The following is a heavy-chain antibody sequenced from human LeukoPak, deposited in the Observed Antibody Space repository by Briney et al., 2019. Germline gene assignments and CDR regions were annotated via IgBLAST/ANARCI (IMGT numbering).Heavy chain of an antibody. Sequence: PSETLSLTCTVSGGSISSSSYYWGWIRQPPGKGLEWIGSIYYSGSTYYNPSLKSRVTISVDTSKNQFSLKLSSVTAADTAVYYCARDIREIIAVAGTHWYFDLWGRGTLVTVSS. D-gene: IGHD6-19*01. CDR2: IYYSGST. CDR3: ARDIREIIAVAGTHWYFDL. CDR1: GGSISSSSYY. V-gene: IGHV4-39*07. J-gene: IGHJ2*01.